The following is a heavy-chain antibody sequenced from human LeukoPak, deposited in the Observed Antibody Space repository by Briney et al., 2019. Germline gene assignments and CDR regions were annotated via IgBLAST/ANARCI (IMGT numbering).Heavy chain of an antibody. Sequence: SVKVSCKASGGTFSSYAISWVRQAPGQGLEWMGGIIPIFGTANYAQKFQGRVTITTDESTSTAYMELSSLRSEDTAVYYCATTPGYSSSWYFDYWGQGTLVTVSS. CDR3: ATTPGYSSSWYFDY. CDR2: IIPIFGTA. V-gene: IGHV1-69*05. J-gene: IGHJ4*02. D-gene: IGHD6-13*01. CDR1: GGTFSSYA.